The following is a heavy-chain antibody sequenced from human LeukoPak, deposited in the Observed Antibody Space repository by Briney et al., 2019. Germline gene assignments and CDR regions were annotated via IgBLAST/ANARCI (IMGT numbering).Heavy chain of an antibody. Sequence: PGGSLRLSCAASGFTFTNYAMHWVRQAPGKGLEYVSAISSNGDRTYYANSVKGRFTISRDNSKNTLYLQMGSLRAEDTALYYRARRPLGSSGNYYNFFDYWGQGTLVTVSS. CDR1: GFTFTNYA. D-gene: IGHD3-10*01. CDR2: ISSNGDRT. V-gene: IGHV3-64*01. CDR3: ARRPLGSSGNYYNFFDY. J-gene: IGHJ4*02.